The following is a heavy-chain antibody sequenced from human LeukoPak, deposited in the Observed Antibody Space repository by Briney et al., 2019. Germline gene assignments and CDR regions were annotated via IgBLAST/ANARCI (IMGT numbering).Heavy chain of an antibody. V-gene: IGHV1-69*13. J-gene: IGHJ4*02. CDR1: GGTFSSYA. Sequence: ASVTVSFKASGGTFSSYAISWVRQAPGQGLEWMGGIIPIFATANYAQKFQGRVTITADESTSTAYMELSSLRSEDTAVYYCARGPITTRSHFDYWGQGTLVTVSS. D-gene: IGHD3-22*01. CDR3: ARGPITTRSHFDY. CDR2: IIPIFATA.